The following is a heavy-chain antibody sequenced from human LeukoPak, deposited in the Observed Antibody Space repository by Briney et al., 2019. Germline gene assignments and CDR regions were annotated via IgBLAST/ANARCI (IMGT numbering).Heavy chain of an antibody. CDR3: ARDGKAYDYYYYYMDV. CDR2: IIPIFGTA. Sequence: SVKVSCKASGGTFSSHAISWVRQAPGQGLEWMGGIIPIFGTANYAQKFQGRVTITADESTSTAYMELSSLRSEDTAVYYCARDGKAYDYYYYYMDVWGKGTTVTVSS. J-gene: IGHJ6*03. V-gene: IGHV1-69*13. D-gene: IGHD4-23*01. CDR1: GGTFSSHA.